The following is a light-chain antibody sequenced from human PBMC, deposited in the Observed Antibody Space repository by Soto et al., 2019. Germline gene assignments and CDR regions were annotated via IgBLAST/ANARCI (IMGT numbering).Light chain of an antibody. CDR3: LLYYGGASPWV. CDR1: TGAVTSGYY. V-gene: IGLV7-43*01. Sequence: QTVVTQEPSLTVSPGGTVTLTCASSTGAVTSGYYPNWFQQKPGQAPRALIYSTGNKHSWTPARFSGSLLGGKAALTLSGVQPEDEAEYYCLLYYGGASPWVFGGGTKLTVL. J-gene: IGLJ3*02. CDR2: STG.